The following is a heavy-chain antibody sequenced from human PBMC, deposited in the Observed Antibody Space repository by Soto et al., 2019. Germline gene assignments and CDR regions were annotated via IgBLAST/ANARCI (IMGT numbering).Heavy chain of an antibody. V-gene: IGHV5-51*04. CDR3: AGGGSIVVATRRLMDV. CDR2: IYPSDSDT. CDR1: GYSFTNYW. J-gene: IGHJ6*03. Sequence: GESLKISCKGSGYSFTNYWIGWVRQMPGKGLEWMGIIYPSDSDTRYNPSLKSRVAISIDTQKNQFSLQLSSVTVADTAFYYCAGGGSIVVATRRLMDVWGKGTTVTVSS. D-gene: IGHD3-22*01.